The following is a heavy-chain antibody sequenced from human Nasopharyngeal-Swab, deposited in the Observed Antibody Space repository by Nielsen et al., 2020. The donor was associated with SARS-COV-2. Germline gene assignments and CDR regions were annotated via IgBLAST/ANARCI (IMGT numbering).Heavy chain of an antibody. CDR2: ISWNSGSI. CDR3: AKLGSGSYPFDY. CDR1: GFTFDDYA. Sequence: GGSLRLSCAASGFTFDDYAMHWVRQAPGKGLEWASGISWNSGSIGYADSVKGRFTISRDNAKNSLYLQMNSLRAEDTALYYCAKLGSGSYPFDYWGQGTLVTVSS. D-gene: IGHD1-26*01. V-gene: IGHV3-9*01. J-gene: IGHJ4*02.